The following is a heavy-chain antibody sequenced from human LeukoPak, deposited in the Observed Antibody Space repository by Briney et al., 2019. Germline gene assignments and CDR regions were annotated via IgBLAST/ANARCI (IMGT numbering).Heavy chain of an antibody. V-gene: IGHV1-69*01. Sequence: SVEVSCKASGGTFSSYAISWVRQAPGQGLEWMGGIIPIFGTANYAQKFQGRVTITADESTSTAYMELSSLRSEDTAVYYCASPNPAYCGGDCYSQIRLLVQFDYWGQGTLVTVSS. J-gene: IGHJ4*02. CDR3: ASPNPAYCGGDCYSQIRLLVQFDY. CDR2: IIPIFGTA. D-gene: IGHD2-21*02. CDR1: GGTFSSYA.